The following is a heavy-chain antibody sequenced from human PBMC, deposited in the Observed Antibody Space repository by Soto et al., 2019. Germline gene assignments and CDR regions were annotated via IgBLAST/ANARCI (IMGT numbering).Heavy chain of an antibody. J-gene: IGHJ4*02. CDR3: ARGMSGGRHFDY. D-gene: IGHD2-15*01. CDR2: IYHSGST. CDR1: GGSISSSNW. V-gene: IGHV4-4*02. Sequence: QVQLQESGPGLVKPSGTLSLTCAVSGGSISSSNWWSWVRQPPGKGLEWIGEIYHSGSTNYNPSLKRRLTISVDKSKNQFSLKLSAVTAADTAVYYCARGMSGGRHFDYWGQGTLVTVSS.